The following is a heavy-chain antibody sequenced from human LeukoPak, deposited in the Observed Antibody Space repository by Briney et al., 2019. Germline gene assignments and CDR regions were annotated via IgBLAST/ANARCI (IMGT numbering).Heavy chain of an antibody. V-gene: IGHV3-30*19. CDR3: ARDRWYYYDSSDYYHDAFDI. CDR1: GFTFSSYG. D-gene: IGHD3-22*01. CDR2: ISYDGGNK. J-gene: IGHJ3*02. Sequence: GSLRLSCAASGFTFSSYGMHWVRQAPGKGLEWVAVISYDGGNKYYADSAKGRFTISRDNSKNTLYLQMNSLRAEDTAVYYCARDRWYYYDSSDYYHDAFDIWGQGTMVTVSS.